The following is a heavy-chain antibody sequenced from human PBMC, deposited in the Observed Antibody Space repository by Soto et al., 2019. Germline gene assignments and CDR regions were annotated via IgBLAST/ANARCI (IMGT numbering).Heavy chain of an antibody. CDR1: GFPLSDSY. CDR3: ASSVVIRGIGLQTFDI. V-gene: IGHV3-11*01. CDR2: ISTTGSSI. D-gene: IGHD2-15*01. Sequence: PGGSLRLSCAACGFPLSDSYMSWPRQVPGKGLEWVSYISTTGSSIYYTDSVKGRFTISRDDARKSLYLQMNSLRAEDTAVYYCASSVVIRGIGLQTFDIWGQGTVVTVSS. J-gene: IGHJ3*02.